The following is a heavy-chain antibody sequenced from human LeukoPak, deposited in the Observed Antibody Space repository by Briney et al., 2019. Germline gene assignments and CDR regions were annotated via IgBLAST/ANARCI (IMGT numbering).Heavy chain of an antibody. V-gene: IGHV3-33*06. CDR3: AKENYDFSKTGTNNWFDP. D-gene: IGHD3-3*01. J-gene: IGHJ5*02. CDR1: GFTFSSYG. Sequence: GGSLRLSCAASGFTFSSYGMRWVRQAPGKGLEWVAVIWYDGSNKYYADSVKGRFTISRDNSKNTLYLQMNSLRAEDTAVYYCAKENYDFSKTGTNNWFDPWGQGTLVTVSS. CDR2: IWYDGSNK.